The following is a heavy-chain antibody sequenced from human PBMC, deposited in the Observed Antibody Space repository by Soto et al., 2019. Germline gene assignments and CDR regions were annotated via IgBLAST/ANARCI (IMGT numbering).Heavy chain of an antibody. CDR2: ISAYNGNT. CDR3: ARLYYDILTGYRGYFDY. J-gene: IGHJ4*02. D-gene: IGHD3-9*01. V-gene: IGHV1-18*01. Sequence: QVPLVQSGAEVKKPGASVKVSCKASGYTFTSYGISWVRQAPGQGLEWMGWISAYNGNTNYAQKLQGRVTMTTDTSTSTAYMELRSLRSDDTAVYYCARLYYDILTGYRGYFDYWGQGTLVTVSS. CDR1: GYTFTSYG.